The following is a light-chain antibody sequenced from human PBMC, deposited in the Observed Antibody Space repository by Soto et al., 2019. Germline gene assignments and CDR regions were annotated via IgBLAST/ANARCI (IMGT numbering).Light chain of an antibody. J-gene: IGKJ4*01. CDR1: QSVSRN. CDR2: GAS. CDR3: QQYNDWPPQLT. V-gene: IGKV3-15*01. Sequence: EIVMTQSPATLSVSPGERATLSCRASQSVSRNLDWYQQKPGQAPRLLIYGASTRATGIPGRFSGSGSGTEFTLTISSLQSEDFAVHYCQQYNDWPPQLTFGGGTKVDIK.